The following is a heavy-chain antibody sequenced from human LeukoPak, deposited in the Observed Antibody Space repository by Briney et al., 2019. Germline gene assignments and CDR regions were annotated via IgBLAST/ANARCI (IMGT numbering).Heavy chain of an antibody. CDR1: GGSLSSYY. D-gene: IGHD3-10*01. J-gene: IGHJ4*02. CDR2: IYTSGST. V-gene: IGHV4-4*07. CDR3: ASTYYYGSGSYNY. Sequence: PSETLSLTCTVSGGSLSSYYWSWIRQPAGKGLEWIGRIYTSGSTNYNPSLKSRVTMSVDTSKNQFSLKLSSVTAADTAVYYCASTYYYGSGSYNYWGQGTLVTVSS.